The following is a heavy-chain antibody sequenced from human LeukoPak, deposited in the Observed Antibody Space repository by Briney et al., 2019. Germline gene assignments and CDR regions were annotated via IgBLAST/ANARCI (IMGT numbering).Heavy chain of an antibody. CDR2: ISNDGGST. D-gene: IGHD1-1*01. Sequence: GGSLRLSCVASAFTFSDYWMHWVRQAPGKGLVWVSGISNDGGSTYYADSVKGRFTISRDNAKNTLYLQMNSLRAEDTAVYYCESLNFGPDYWGQGTLVTVSS. CDR1: AFTFSDYW. V-gene: IGHV3-74*01. CDR3: ESLNFGPDY. J-gene: IGHJ4*02.